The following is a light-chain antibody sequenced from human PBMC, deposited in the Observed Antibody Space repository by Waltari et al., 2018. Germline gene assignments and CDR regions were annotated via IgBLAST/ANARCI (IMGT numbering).Light chain of an antibody. CDR1: QSISRW. CDR2: KAS. Sequence: DIQMTQSPSTLSASVGDRVTITCRASQSISRWLAWYQQKPGKAPNLLIYKASTLESGVPSRFSGSGSGTEFTLTSSSLQSDDFATYYCQNYNSYSGTWTFGQGTKVEIK. CDR3: QNYNSYSGTWT. V-gene: IGKV1-5*03. J-gene: IGKJ1*01.